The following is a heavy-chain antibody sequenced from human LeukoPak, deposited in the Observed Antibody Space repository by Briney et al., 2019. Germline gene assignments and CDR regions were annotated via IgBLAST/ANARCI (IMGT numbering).Heavy chain of an antibody. D-gene: IGHD3-10*01. V-gene: IGHV4-34*01. CDR1: GGSFSGYY. CDR2: INHSGST. Sequence: SETLSLTCAVYGGSFSGYYWSWIRQPPGKGLEWIGEINHSGSTNYNPSLKSRVTISVDTSKNQFSLKLSSVTAADTAVYYCARYCMVRGVFDAFDIWGQGTMVTVSS. CDR3: ARYCMVRGVFDAFDI. J-gene: IGHJ3*02.